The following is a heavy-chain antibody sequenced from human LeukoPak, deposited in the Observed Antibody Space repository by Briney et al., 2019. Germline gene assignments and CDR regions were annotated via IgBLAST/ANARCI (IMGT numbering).Heavy chain of an antibody. Sequence: PGGSLRLSCAASGLTFSSYWMSWVRQAPGKGLEWVANIKEDGSEKYYVDSVKGRFTISRDNAKNSLYLQMNSLRAEDTAVYYCPRDKGVGFDYWGQGTLVTVSS. CDR2: IKEDGSEK. CDR3: PRDKGVGFDY. D-gene: IGHD1-26*01. J-gene: IGHJ4*02. CDR1: GLTFSSYW. V-gene: IGHV3-7*01.